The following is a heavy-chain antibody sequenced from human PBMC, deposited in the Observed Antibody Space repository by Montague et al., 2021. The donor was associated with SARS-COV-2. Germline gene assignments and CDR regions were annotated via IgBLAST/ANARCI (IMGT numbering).Heavy chain of an antibody. J-gene: IGHJ6*02. V-gene: IGHV3-7*01. Sequence: SLRLSCAASGFTFSSYWMSWVRQAPGKGLEWVANIKQDGSEKYYVDSVKGRFTISRDNAKNSLYLQMNSLRAEDTAVYYCAREAINYDILTGYQTKYYYYYGMDVWGQGTTVTVSS. CDR1: GFTFSSYW. D-gene: IGHD3-9*01. CDR3: AREAINYDILTGYQTKYYYYYGMDV. CDR2: IKQDGSEK.